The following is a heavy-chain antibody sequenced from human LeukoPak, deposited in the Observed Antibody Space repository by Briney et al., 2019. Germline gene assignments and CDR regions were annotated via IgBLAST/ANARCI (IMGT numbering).Heavy chain of an antibody. CDR3: AREGPDIVVVVAKETNAFDI. CDR2: ISAYNGNT. D-gene: IGHD2-15*01. J-gene: IGHJ3*02. CDR1: GYTFTSYG. V-gene: IGHV1-18*01. Sequence: ASVKVSCKASGYTFTSYGISWVRQAPGQGLEWMGWISAYNGNTNYAQKLQGRVTMTTDTSTSTAYMELRSLRSDDTAVYYCAREGPDIVVVVAKETNAFDIWGQGTMVTVSS.